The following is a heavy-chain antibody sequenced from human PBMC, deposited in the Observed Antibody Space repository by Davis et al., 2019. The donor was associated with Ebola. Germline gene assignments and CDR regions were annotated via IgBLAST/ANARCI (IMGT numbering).Heavy chain of an antibody. CDR1: GGTFSSYA. J-gene: IGHJ6*02. D-gene: IGHD4/OR15-4a*01. Sequence: SVKVSCKASGGTFSSYAINWVRQAPGQGLEWMGGIIPLFGTANYAQKFQGRVTITADKSTSTAYMELSGLRSEETAVYFCARALTSYYGMDVWGQGTTVTVAS. CDR3: ARALTSYYGMDV. V-gene: IGHV1-69*06. CDR2: IIPLFGTA.